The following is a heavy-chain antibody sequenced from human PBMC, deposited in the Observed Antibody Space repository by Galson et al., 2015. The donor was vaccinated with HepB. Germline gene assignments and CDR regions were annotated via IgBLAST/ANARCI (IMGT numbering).Heavy chain of an antibody. CDR1: GFAFDTHA. V-gene: IGHV3-23*01. CDR2: ISGNGDST. D-gene: IGHD5-18*01. CDR3: AKGYGLFDS. J-gene: IGHJ5*01. Sequence: ASGFAFDTHAMSWVRQAPGRGLEWISGISGNGDSTFYADSVKGRFTVSRDNSNNMLYPQMNSLRAEDAGLYFCAKGYGLFDSWGQGILVTVSS.